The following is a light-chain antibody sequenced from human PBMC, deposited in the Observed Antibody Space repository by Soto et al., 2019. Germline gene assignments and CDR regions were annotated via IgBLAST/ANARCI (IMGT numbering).Light chain of an antibody. CDR2: GVS. Sequence: IVMTQSPATLSVSPGETATLSCRASQSVAGNLAWYQQKPGQPPRLLIYGVSTRATGVPARFSGSGSETDFSLTISSLQIEDFALYYCQHYNNWPQITFGQGTRLEI. CDR3: QHYNNWPQIT. J-gene: IGKJ5*01. V-gene: IGKV3-15*01. CDR1: QSVAGN.